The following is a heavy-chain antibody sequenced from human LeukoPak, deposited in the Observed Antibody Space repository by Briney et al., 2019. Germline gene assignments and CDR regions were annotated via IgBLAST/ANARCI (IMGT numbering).Heavy chain of an antibody. V-gene: IGHV4-61*01. CDR1: GGSISSDSYY. J-gene: IGHJ4*02. Sequence: PSETLSLTCTVSGGSISSDSYYWGWIRQPPGKGLEWIGYIHFSGSTSYNPSLKSRVTISVDTSKNQFSLKLRSVTAADTAVYYCARAFWGSGIDYWGQGTLVTVSS. CDR2: IHFSGST. CDR3: ARAFWGSGIDY. D-gene: IGHD3-16*01.